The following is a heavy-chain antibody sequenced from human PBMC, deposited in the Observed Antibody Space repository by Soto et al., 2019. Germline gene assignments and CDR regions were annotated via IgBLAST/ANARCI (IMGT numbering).Heavy chain of an antibody. Sequence: PGGSLRLSCAASGFTFISYAMSWILQAPWKGLEWVSAISGSGGSTYYADSVKGRFTISRDNSKNTLYLQMNSLRAEDTAVYYCAKDTHCTNGVCYLWNYWGQGTLVTSPQ. V-gene: IGHV3-23*01. J-gene: IGHJ4*02. D-gene: IGHD2-8*01. CDR3: AKDTHCTNGVCYLWNY. CDR1: GFTFISYA. CDR2: ISGSGGST.